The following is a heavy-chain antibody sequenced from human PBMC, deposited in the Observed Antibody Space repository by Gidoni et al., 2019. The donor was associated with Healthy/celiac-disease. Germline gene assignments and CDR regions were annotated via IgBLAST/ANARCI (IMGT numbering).Heavy chain of an antibody. D-gene: IGHD3-10*01. CDR2: IWYDGSNK. J-gene: IGHJ4*02. Sequence: QVQLVESGGGVVKPGRSLRLSCAASGFTCSSYGMHWVRQAPGKGLEWGAVIWYDGSNKYYADSVKGRFTISRDYSKNTLYLQMNSLRAEYTAVYYCARDQPYYGVLGYFDYWGQGTLVTVSS. CDR1: GFTCSSYG. CDR3: ARDQPYYGVLGYFDY. V-gene: IGHV3-33*01.